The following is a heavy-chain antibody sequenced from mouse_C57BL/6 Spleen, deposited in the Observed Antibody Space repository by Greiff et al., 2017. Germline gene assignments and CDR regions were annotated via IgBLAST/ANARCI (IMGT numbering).Heavy chain of an antibody. CDR3: ARTPLYYDYGGYAMDY. V-gene: IGHV1-18*01. D-gene: IGHD2-4*01. CDR1: GYTFTDYN. Sequence: VQLKQSGPELVKPGASVKIPCKASGYTFTDYNMDWVKQSHGKSLEWIGDINPNNGGTIYNQKFKGKATLTVDKSSSTAYMELRSLTSEDTAVYYCARTPLYYDYGGYAMDYWGQGTSVTVSS. CDR2: INPNNGGT. J-gene: IGHJ4*01.